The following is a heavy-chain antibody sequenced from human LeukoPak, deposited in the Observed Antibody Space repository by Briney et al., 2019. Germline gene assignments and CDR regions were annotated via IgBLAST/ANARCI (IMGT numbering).Heavy chain of an antibody. CDR1: GGSISSSSYY. CDR3: ARRVAAAGSFSLVYYYYMDV. Sequence: SETLSLTCTVSGGSISSSSYYWSWIRQPAGKGLEWIGRIYTSGSTNYNPSLKSRVTISVDTSKNQFSLKLSSVTAADTAVYYCARRVAAAGSFSLVYYYYMDVWGKGTTVTVSS. D-gene: IGHD6-13*01. V-gene: IGHV4-61*02. J-gene: IGHJ6*03. CDR2: IYTSGST.